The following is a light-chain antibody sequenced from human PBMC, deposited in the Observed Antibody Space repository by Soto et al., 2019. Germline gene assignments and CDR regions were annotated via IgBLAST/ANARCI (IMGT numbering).Light chain of an antibody. CDR3: LQFVNSPLYT. J-gene: IGKJ2*01. CDR1: QSVSSSS. CDR2: GAS. V-gene: IGKV3-20*01. Sequence: EIVLTQSPGTLSLSPGERATLSCRASQSVSSSSITWYQQKPGQAPRLLIYGASTRATGIPDRFSGSGSGTDFSLTISRLEPEDFAVYYCLQFVNSPLYTFGQGTKVDIK.